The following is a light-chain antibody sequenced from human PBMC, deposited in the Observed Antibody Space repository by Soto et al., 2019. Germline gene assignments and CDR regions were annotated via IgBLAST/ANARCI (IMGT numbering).Light chain of an antibody. CDR1: SSNIGNNA. Sequence: QSVLTQPPSASGTPGQRVTISCSGSSSNIGNNAVNWYQQLPGKAPKLLIYYDDLLPSGVSDRFSGSKSGTSASLAISGLQSEDEADYYCAAWDDSLNGRVFGGGTKLTVL. J-gene: IGLJ3*02. V-gene: IGLV1-36*01. CDR3: AAWDDSLNGRV. CDR2: YDD.